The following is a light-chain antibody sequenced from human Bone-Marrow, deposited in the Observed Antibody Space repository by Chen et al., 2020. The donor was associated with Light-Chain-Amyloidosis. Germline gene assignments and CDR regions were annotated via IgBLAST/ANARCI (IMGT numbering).Light chain of an antibody. J-gene: IGLJ1*01. CDR3: SSYTITNTLV. V-gene: IGLV2-14*01. Sequence: QSALTQPASVSGSPGQSITISCTGTSSDVGGDNHVSWYQQHPDKAPKLMIYEVTNRPSWVPGRFSGSKSDNTASLTISGLQTEGEADYFCSSYTITNTLVFGSGTRVTVL. CDR1: SSDVGGDNH. CDR2: EVT.